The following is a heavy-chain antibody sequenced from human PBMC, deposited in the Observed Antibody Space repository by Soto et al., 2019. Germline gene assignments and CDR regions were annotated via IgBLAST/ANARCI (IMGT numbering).Heavy chain of an antibody. CDR2: ICSNDPT. CDR1: GFSLSTSGVG. J-gene: IGHJ5*02. D-gene: IGHD1-20*01. Sequence: SGPMLVYPTQTLTLTCSFSGFSLSTSGVGVGWMLQAPGKALGWLALICSNDPTRYSPSLKSSLPTPNDTYKNQVALTMTNTDPVATATYCCAHSGLTGTFVAVEFDPGGQGTLVNVSS. CDR3: AHSGLTGTFVAVEFDP. V-gene: IGHV2-5*01.